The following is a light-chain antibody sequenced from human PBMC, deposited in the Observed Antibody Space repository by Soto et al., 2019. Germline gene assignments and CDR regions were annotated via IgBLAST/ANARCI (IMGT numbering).Light chain of an antibody. J-gene: IGLJ1*01. Sequence: QSALPQPPSASGSPGQSVTLSCTGTSSDVGGYNYVSWYQQHPGKAPKLMIYAVSKRPSGVPDRFSGSRSGNTASLTVSGLQAEDEADYYCSSYAGYNNYVFGAGTKVTVL. CDR3: SSYAGYNNYV. V-gene: IGLV2-8*01. CDR2: AVS. CDR1: SSDVGGYNY.